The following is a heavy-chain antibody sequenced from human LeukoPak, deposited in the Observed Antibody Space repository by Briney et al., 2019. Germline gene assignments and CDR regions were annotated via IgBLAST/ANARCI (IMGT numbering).Heavy chain of an antibody. Sequence: GASVKVSCKASGYTFTSYGISWVRQAPGQGLEWMGWISAYNGNTNYAQKLQGRVTMTTDTSTSTAYMELRSLRSDDTAVYYCVRDWNYYDSSAHTYYFDYWGQGTLVTVSS. V-gene: IGHV1-18*01. CDR2: ISAYNGNT. D-gene: IGHD3-22*01. CDR3: VRDWNYYDSSAHTYYFDY. CDR1: GYTFTSYG. J-gene: IGHJ4*02.